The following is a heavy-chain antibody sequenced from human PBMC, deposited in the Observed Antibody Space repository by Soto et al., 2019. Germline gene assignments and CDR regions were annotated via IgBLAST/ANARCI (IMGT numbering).Heavy chain of an antibody. J-gene: IGHJ4*02. Sequence: PGGSLRLSCAASGFTFSSYSMNWVRQAPGKGLEWVSSISSSSSYIYYADSVKGRFTISRDNAKNSLYLQMNSLRAEDTAVYYCARDSLIAVAVPVPVDYWGQGTLVTVSS. D-gene: IGHD6-13*01. CDR3: ARDSLIAVAVPVPVDY. CDR2: ISSSSSYI. CDR1: GFTFSSYS. V-gene: IGHV3-21*01.